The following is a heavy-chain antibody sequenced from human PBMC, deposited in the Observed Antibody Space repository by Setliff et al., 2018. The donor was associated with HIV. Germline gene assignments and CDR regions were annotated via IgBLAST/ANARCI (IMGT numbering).Heavy chain of an antibody. CDR1: GFPFTSFS. V-gene: IGHV3-21*04. Sequence: GGSLRLSCAASGFPFTSFSINWVRQAPGKGLEWVSRIYDSGDIWYADSVKGRFTISRDDAKNSLFLQMSSLRAEDTAMYYCARVLYISGWYGPVVKALDMWGQGTMVTVSS. D-gene: IGHD6-19*01. CDR2: IYDSGDI. J-gene: IGHJ3*02. CDR3: ARVLYISGWYGPVVKALDM.